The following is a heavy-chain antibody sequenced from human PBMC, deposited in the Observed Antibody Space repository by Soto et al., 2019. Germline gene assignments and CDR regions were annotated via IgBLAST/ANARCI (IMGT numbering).Heavy chain of an antibody. J-gene: IGHJ4*02. V-gene: IGHV3-30-3*01. CDR3: ARDHYSSGWCDY. CDR1: GFTFSNYA. CDR2: MSYDGSNK. Sequence: GGSLRLSCAASGFTFSNYAMHWVRQAPGKGLEWVAVMSYDGSNKYYADSVKGRFTISRDNSKNTLYLQMNSLRAEDTALYYCARDHYSSGWCDYWGQGTLVTVSS. D-gene: IGHD6-19*01.